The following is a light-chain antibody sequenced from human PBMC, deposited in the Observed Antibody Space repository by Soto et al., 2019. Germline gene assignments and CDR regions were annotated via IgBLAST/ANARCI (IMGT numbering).Light chain of an antibody. Sequence: EIVMTQSPAPLSVSPGERATLSCRASQGIGDTLAWYQQKPGQPPRLLIYDTSTRATGVPASFSGSRSGAEFTLTINSLQAEDFGVYYCQRYNSWPLTFGGGTKVEVK. CDR1: QGIGDT. V-gene: IGKV3-15*01. CDR3: QRYNSWPLT. CDR2: DTS. J-gene: IGKJ4*01.